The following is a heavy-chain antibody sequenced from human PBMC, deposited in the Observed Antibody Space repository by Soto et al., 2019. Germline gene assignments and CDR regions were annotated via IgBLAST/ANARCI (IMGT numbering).Heavy chain of an antibody. Sequence: PSETLSLTCTVSRGSISSGTNYWAWIRQPPGKRLEWIANIYYSGNTFYNPSLKSRVTISLDTSKNQFSLKLRSVTAADTAVYYCARHEAGWYFDSWGQGTLVTVSS. J-gene: IGHJ4*02. D-gene: IGHD6-25*01. CDR1: RGSISSGTNY. CDR3: ARHEAGWYFDS. CDR2: IYYSGNT. V-gene: IGHV4-39*01.